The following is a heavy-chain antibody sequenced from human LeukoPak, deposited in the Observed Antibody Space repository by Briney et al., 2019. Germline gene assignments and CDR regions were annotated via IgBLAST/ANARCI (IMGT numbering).Heavy chain of an antibody. J-gene: IGHJ6*03. D-gene: IGHD3-3*01. V-gene: IGHV4-59*01. Sequence: PSESLSLSSALSRDSISSDYWSWVRQPPGKGLEWSGYIYYSGSTIYNPSLKSRVTISVDTSKNQFSLKLSSVTAADTAVYYCARVKIKGGITIFKEYHYMDVWGKGTTVTVSS. CDR1: RDSISSDY. CDR2: IYYSGST. CDR3: ARVKIKGGITIFKEYHYMDV.